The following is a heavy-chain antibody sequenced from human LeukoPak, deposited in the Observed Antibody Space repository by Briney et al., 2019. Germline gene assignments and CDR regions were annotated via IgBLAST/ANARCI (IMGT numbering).Heavy chain of an antibody. V-gene: IGHV1-8*01. Sequence: GASVKVSCKASGYTFTSYDINWVRQATGQGLEWMGWMNPNSGNTGYAQKFQGRVTMTRNTSISTAYMELSSLRSEDTAVYYCARGPYITMVRGVSGYYGMDFWGQGTTVTVSS. CDR2: MNPNSGNT. D-gene: IGHD3-10*01. CDR1: GYTFTSYD. J-gene: IGHJ6*02. CDR3: ARGPYITMVRGVSGYYGMDF.